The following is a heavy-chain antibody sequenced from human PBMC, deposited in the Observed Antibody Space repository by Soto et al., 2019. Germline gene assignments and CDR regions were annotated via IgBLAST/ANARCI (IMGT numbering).Heavy chain of an antibody. J-gene: IGHJ6*02. Sequence: GASVKVSCKVSGYTLTELSMHWVRQAPGKGLEWMGGFDPEDGETIYAQKFQGRVTMTEDTSTDTAYMELSSLRSEDTAVYYCATAIPSGEDGQQPVDAYYYYYGMDVWGQGTTVTVSS. CDR2: FDPEDGET. CDR1: GYTLTELS. D-gene: IGHD6-6*01. V-gene: IGHV1-24*01. CDR3: ATAIPSGEDGQQPVDAYYYYYGMDV.